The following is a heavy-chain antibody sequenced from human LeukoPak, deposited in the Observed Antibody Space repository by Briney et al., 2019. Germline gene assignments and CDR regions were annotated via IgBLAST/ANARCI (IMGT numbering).Heavy chain of an antibody. CDR3: ARDADYPIEDNWFDH. CDR2: INPNSGGT. D-gene: IGHD4-11*01. CDR1: GYTFTGYY. V-gene: IGHV1-2*06. J-gene: IGHJ5*02. Sequence: ASVKVSCKASGYTFTGYYMHCVRQAPGQGLEWMGRINPNSGGTNYAQKFQGRVTMTRDTSISTAYMELSRLRSDDTAVYYCARDADYPIEDNWFDHWGQGTLVTVSS.